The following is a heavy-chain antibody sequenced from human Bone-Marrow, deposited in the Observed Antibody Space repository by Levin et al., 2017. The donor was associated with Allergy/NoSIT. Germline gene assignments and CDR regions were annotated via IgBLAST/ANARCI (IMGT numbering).Heavy chain of an antibody. V-gene: IGHV3-21*01. J-gene: IGHJ4*02. Sequence: KTGGSLRLSCAASGFTFSSYSMNWVRQAPGKGLEWVSSISSSSSYIYYADSVKGRFTISRDNAKNSLYLQMNSLRAEDTAVYYCARDQPGYSYGIDYWGQGTLVTVSS. CDR3: ARDQPGYSYGIDY. CDR2: ISSSSSYI. CDR1: GFTFSSYS. D-gene: IGHD5-18*01.